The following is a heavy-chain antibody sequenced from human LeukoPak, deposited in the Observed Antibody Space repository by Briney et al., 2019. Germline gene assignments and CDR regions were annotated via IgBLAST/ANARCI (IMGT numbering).Heavy chain of an antibody. CDR1: GYTLNELS. J-gene: IGHJ6*02. CDR3: AKFMVTFGFGMDV. CDR2: FDPEDGER. D-gene: IGHD3-16*01. V-gene: IGHV1-24*01. Sequence: GASVTVSFKVSGYTLNELSMHWVRPAPGKGLEGMGGFDPEDGERIYAQKFQGRVTMTEDTSTDTAYMEVSSLRSEDTAVYYCAKFMVTFGFGMDVWGQGTTVTVSS.